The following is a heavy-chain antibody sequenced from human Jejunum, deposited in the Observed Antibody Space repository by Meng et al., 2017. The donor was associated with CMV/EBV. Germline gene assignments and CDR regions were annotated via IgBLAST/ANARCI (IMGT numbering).Heavy chain of an antibody. D-gene: IGHD3-10*01. J-gene: IGHJ5*02. CDR3: ARDWRGPTFTFQRGVMNWLDP. Sequence: GYYMHWVSQAPGQGLEWMAWINPKNGDTHYAQKFQDRVTLTSDPSINTAYMELSSLTSEDTALYYCARDWRGPTFTFQRGVMNWLDPWGQGTLVTVSS. CDR2: INPKNGDT. V-gene: IGHV1-2*02. CDR1: GYY.